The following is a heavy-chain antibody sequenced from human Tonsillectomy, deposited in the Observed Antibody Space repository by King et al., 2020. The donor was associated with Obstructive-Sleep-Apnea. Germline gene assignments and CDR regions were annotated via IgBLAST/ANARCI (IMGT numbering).Heavy chain of an antibody. CDR2: ISGSGGTT. CDR1: GFTFSNYA. J-gene: IGHJ2*01. V-gene: IGHV3-23*04. D-gene: IGHD6-13*01. CDR3: AKGLVAAAGSWYFDL. Sequence: VQLVESGGGLVQPGGSLRLSCTASGFTFSNYAMSWVRQAPGKGLEWVSAISGSGGTTYYADSVKGRFTISRDNSKNTLFLQMNSLIAEDTAVYYCAKGLVAAAGSWYFDLWGRGTLVTVSS.